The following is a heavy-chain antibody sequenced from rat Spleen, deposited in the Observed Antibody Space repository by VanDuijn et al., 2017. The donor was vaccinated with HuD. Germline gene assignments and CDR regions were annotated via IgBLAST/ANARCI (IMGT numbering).Heavy chain of an antibody. CDR3: TREGTGGWFAY. D-gene: IGHD1-4*01. CDR1: GFTFSNYY. V-gene: IGHV5-25*01. CDR2: ISGGNT. J-gene: IGHJ3*01. Sequence: EVQLVESGGGLVQPGRSMKLSCAASGFTFSNYYMAWVRQAPTKGLEWVASISGGNTYYRDSVKGRFTISSDNAKSTLYLQMDSLRSEDTATYYCTREGTGGWFAYWGQGTLVTVSS.